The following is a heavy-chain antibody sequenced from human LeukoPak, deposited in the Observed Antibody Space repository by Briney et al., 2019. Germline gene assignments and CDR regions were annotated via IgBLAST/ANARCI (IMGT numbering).Heavy chain of an antibody. Sequence: SETLSLTCTVSGGSISSSSYYWGWIRQPPGKGLEWIGSIYYSGSTYYNPSLKSRVTISVDTSKNQFSLKLSSVTAADTAVYYCAREWLHRSYYFKNAFDIWGQGTMVTVSS. D-gene: IGHD1-26*01. J-gene: IGHJ3*02. CDR2: IYYSGST. CDR3: AREWLHRSYYFKNAFDI. CDR1: GGSISSSSYY. V-gene: IGHV4-39*07.